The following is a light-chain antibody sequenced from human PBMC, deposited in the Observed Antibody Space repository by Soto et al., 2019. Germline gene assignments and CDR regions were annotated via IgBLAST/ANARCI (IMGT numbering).Light chain of an antibody. Sequence: EIVLTQSPGTQSLSPGERATLSCRASQSVSSGYLAWYQQKPGQAPRLLMYGASSRATGIPDRFSGSGSGTDFTLTISRLEPEDFGVYDCQQYGDSPLTSGPGTKVD. CDR3: QQYGDSPLT. V-gene: IGKV3-20*01. CDR1: QSVSSGY. CDR2: GAS. J-gene: IGKJ3*01.